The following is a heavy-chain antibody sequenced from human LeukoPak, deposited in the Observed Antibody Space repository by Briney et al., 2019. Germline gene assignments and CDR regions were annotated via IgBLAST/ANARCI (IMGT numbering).Heavy chain of an antibody. CDR1: GYSISSGYY. V-gene: IGHV4-38-2*02. J-gene: IGHJ5*02. CDR2: IYHSGST. Sequence: SETLSLTCTVSGYSISSGYYWGWIRQPPGKGLEWIGSIYHSGSTYYNPSLKSRVTISVDTSKNRFSLKLSSVTAADTAVYYCAKGYSYALFDPWGQGTLVTVSS. CDR3: AKGYSYALFDP. D-gene: IGHD5-18*01.